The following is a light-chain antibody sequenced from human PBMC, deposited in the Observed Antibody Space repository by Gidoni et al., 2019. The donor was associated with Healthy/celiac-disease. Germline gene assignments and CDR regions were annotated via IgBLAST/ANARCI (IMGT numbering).Light chain of an antibody. Sequence: IVMPPSPLSLPVTPCEPAAISCRSSQRLLHSNGYNSLEWYLQKPGQSPQLLIYLGSNRAAGVADRCSGSGSGTDVTLKISRGEDEDVGVYYCMKALQTTPCSFGQGTKLEIK. CDR3: MKALQTTPCS. CDR1: QRLLHSNGYNS. CDR2: LGS. J-gene: IGKJ2*04. V-gene: IGKV2-28*01.